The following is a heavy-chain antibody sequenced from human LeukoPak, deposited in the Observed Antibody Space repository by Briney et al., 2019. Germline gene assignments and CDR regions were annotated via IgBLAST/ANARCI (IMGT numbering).Heavy chain of an antibody. CDR1: GGSFSGYY. V-gene: IGHV4-34*01. Sequence: SETLSFTCAVYGGSFSGYYWSWIRQPPGKGLEWIGEINHSGSTNYNPSLKSRVTISVDTSKNQFSLKLSSVTAADTAVYYCARGWSSTAPSFPRNGMDVWGQGTTVTVSS. CDR3: ARGWSSTAPSFPRNGMDV. J-gene: IGHJ6*02. D-gene: IGHD2-8*02. CDR2: INHSGST.